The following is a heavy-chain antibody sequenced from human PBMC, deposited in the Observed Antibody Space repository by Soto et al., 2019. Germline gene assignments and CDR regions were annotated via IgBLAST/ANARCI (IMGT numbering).Heavy chain of an antibody. CDR2: IYYSGST. D-gene: IGHD4-17*01. Sequence: SETLSLTCTGSGGSIYSYYWTWIGLPPGKGLDWIAYIYYSGSTEYNPSLKSRVTISVDTSKNQFSLKLSSVTAADTAVYYCAASPTVTTHFDYWGQGTLVTVSS. V-gene: IGHV4-59*01. CDR1: GGSIYSYY. J-gene: IGHJ4*02. CDR3: AASPTVTTHFDY.